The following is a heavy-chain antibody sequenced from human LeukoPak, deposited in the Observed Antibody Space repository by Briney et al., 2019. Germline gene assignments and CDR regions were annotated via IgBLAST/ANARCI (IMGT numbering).Heavy chain of an antibody. CDR2: MFYTGSG. J-gene: IGHJ5*02. CDR3: ATNLPGYSYGYWVA. Sequence: SETLSLTCTVSGGSMSNYYWNWIRQPPGKGLEWIGYMFYTGSGKYNPSLKSRVTISVDTSKRQISLKLTSVTAADTAVYYCATNLPGYSYGYWVAWGQGTLVTVSS. D-gene: IGHD5-18*01. CDR1: GGSMSNYY. V-gene: IGHV4-59*01.